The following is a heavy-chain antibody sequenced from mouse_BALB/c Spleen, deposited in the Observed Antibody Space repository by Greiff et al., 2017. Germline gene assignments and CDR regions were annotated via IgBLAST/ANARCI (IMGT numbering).Heavy chain of an antibody. V-gene: IGHV5-17*02. D-gene: IGHD4-1*01. J-gene: IGHJ2*01. Sequence: DVKLVESGGGLVQPGGSRKLSCAASGFSFSSFGMHWVRQAPEKGLEWVAYISSGSSTIYYADTVKGRFTISRDNPKNTLFLQMTSLRSEDTAMYYCARSRPGLTWDHFDYWGQGTTLTVSS. CDR1: GFSFSSFG. CDR3: ARSRPGLTWDHFDY. CDR2: ISSGSSTI.